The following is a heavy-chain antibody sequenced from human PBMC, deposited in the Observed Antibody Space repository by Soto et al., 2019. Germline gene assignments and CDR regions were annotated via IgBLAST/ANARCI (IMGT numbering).Heavy chain of an antibody. V-gene: IGHV4-39*02. D-gene: IGHD3-10*01. CDR3: ARRGVSGPVDY. J-gene: IGHJ4*02. CDR1: GGSISSSSYY. Sequence: QLQLQESGPGLVKPSETLSLTCTVSGGSISSSSYYWGWIRQPPGKGLEWMGNIYYSGSAYYNPSLKSRVTISVDISKNNFSLKLGSVTAADTAVYYCARRGVSGPVDYWGQGTLVTVSS. CDR2: IYYSGSA.